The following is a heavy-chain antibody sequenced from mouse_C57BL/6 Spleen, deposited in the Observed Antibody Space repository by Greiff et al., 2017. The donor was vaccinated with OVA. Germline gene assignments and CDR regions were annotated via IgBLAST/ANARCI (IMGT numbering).Heavy chain of an antibody. CDR1: GYTFTSYG. Sequence: VQLKESGAELVRPGSSVKMSCKTSGYTFTSYGINWVKQRPGQGLEWIGYISIGNGYTEYNEKFKGKATLTSDTSSSTAYMQLSSLTSEDSAIYFCARDYYYGKDYAMDYWGQGTSVTVSS. V-gene: IGHV1-58*01. CDR2: ISIGNGYT. CDR3: ARDYYYGKDYAMDY. J-gene: IGHJ4*01. D-gene: IGHD1-1*01.